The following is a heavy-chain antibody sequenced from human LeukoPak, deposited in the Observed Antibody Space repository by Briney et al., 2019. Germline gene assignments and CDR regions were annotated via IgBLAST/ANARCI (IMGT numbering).Heavy chain of an antibody. V-gene: IGHV3-23*01. J-gene: IGHJ4*02. CDR2: ISGSGGST. D-gene: IGHD6-13*01. Sequence: GGSLRLSCAASGFTFRSYWMHWVRQTPGKGLEWVSGISGSGGSTYYADSVKGRFTISRDNSKNTLYLQMNSLRAEDTAVYYCAKRGIAAADAFDYWGQGTLVTVSS. CDR1: GFTFRSYW. CDR3: AKRGIAAADAFDY.